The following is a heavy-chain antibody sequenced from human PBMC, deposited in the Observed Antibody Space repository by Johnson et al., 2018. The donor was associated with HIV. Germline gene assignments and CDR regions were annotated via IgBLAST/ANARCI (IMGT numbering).Heavy chain of an antibody. Sequence: VQLVESGGGLVKPGGSLRLSCAASIFTFKNAWMSWVRQAPGKGLEWVGRIKSKIDGGTTDYAAPVKGRFTISRDDSKNTLYMKMNSLKTEDTAVYYCTTYYGWAFDIWGQGTMVTVSS. CDR2: IKSKIDGGTT. V-gene: IGHV3-15*01. J-gene: IGHJ3*02. D-gene: IGHD3-10*01. CDR1: IFTFKNAW. CDR3: TTYYGWAFDI.